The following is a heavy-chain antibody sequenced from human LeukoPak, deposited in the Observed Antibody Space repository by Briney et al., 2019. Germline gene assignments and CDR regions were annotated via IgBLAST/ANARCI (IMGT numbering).Heavy chain of an antibody. CDR1: GFTFSNYG. D-gene: IGHD1-26*01. J-gene: IGHJ6*03. CDR2: ISYDGSNK. V-gene: IGHV3-30*18. Sequence: GGSLRLSCAASGFTFSNYGMHWVRQAPGKGLEWVAVISYDGSNKYYADSVKGRFTISRDNSKNTLFLQMNSLRAEDTALYYCAKYPGGFTGIVNYYHMDVWGKGTTVTVSS. CDR3: AKYPGGFTGIVNYYHMDV.